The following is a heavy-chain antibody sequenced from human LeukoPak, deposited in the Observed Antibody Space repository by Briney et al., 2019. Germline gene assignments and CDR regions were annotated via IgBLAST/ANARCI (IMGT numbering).Heavy chain of an antibody. Sequence: PGGSLRLSCRASGFTFSNYWMTWVRQAPGKGLEWVANIKQDGSEKYYVDSVKGRFTISRDNAKNSLYLQMSSLRAEDTAVYYCGLLTGVDYWGQGTLVTVSS. V-gene: IGHV3-7*05. J-gene: IGHJ4*02. CDR3: GLLTGVDY. CDR1: GFTFSNYW. D-gene: IGHD7-27*01. CDR2: IKQDGSEK.